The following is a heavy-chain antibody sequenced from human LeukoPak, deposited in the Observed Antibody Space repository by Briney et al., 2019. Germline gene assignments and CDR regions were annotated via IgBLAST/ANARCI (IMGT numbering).Heavy chain of an antibody. D-gene: IGHD5-18*01. J-gene: IGHJ4*02. V-gene: IGHV3-23*01. CDR1: GFTFSTYA. Sequence: ETGGSLRLSCAVSGFTFSTYAMSWVRQAPGKGLEWVSGISGSGGSTFYADSVKGRFTISRDNSKNTLYVQMKSLRAEDTAVYYCAKPSVDTSMVDSHFDSWGQGTLVTVSS. CDR2: ISGSGGST. CDR3: AKPSVDTSMVDSHFDS.